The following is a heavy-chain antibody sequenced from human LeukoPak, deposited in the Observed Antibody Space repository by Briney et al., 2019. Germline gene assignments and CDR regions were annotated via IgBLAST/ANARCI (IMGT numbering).Heavy chain of an antibody. CDR3: ARGPHYDILTGYYSVWDHAYYMDV. CDR1: GGSFSGYY. Sequence: SETLSLTCAVYGGSFSGYYWSWIRQPPGKGLEWIGEINHSGSTNYNPSLKSRVTISVDTSKNQFSLKLSSVTAADTAVYYRARGPHYDILTGYYSVWDHAYYMDVWGKGTTVTISS. CDR2: INHSGST. V-gene: IGHV4-34*01. J-gene: IGHJ6*03. D-gene: IGHD3-9*01.